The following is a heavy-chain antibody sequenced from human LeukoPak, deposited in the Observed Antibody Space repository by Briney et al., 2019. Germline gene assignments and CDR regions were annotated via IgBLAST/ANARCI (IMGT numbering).Heavy chain of an antibody. D-gene: IGHD6-19*01. CDR2: ISSSGSTI. V-gene: IGHV3-48*03. CDR3: ARDLGASSGWYNHPHRISYFDY. Sequence: HTGGSLRLSCAASGFTFSSYEMNWVRQAPGKGLEWVSYISSSGSTIYYADSVKGRFTISRDNAKNSLYLQMNSLRAEDTAVYYCARDLGASSGWYNHPHRISYFDYWGQGTLVTVSS. J-gene: IGHJ4*02. CDR1: GFTFSSYE.